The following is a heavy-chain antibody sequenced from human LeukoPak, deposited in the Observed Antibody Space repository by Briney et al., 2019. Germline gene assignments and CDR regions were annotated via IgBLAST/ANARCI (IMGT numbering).Heavy chain of an antibody. CDR1: GGSISGTNW. D-gene: IGHD1-26*01. CDR2: ISLAGQT. Sequence: SETLSLTCGVSGGSISGTNWWSWVRQPPGQGLEWIGEISLAGQTNYNPSLNGRVTMSLDKSSNQLSLHLTSVTAADTATYYCSREGGPFCPFGYWGQGTLVIVSS. V-gene: IGHV4/OR15-8*02. J-gene: IGHJ4*02. CDR3: SREGGPFCPFGY.